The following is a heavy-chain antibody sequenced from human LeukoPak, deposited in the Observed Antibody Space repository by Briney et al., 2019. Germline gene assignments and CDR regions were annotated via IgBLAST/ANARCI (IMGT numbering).Heavy chain of an antibody. Sequence: GGSLRLSCAASGFNVSSNYMSWVRQAPGKGLEWVSSISSSSSYIYYADSVKGRFTISRDNAKNSLYLQMNSLRAEDTAVYYCARDRQGSGHDYWGQGTLVTVSS. CDR3: ARDRQGSGHDY. CDR2: ISSSSSYI. CDR1: GFNVSSNY. J-gene: IGHJ4*02. D-gene: IGHD2-15*01. V-gene: IGHV3-21*01.